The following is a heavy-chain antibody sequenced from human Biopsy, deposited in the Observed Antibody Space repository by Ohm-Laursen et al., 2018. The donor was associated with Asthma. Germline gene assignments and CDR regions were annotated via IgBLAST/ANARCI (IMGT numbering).Heavy chain of an antibody. V-gene: IGHV1-24*01. CDR3: ASDFPKDYVRYNFQF. D-gene: IGHD4-17*01. CDR2: HDHEEGGT. J-gene: IGHJ4*02. Sequence: SVNVSCKISGYSLPDLSMHWVRQAPGQGLEWMGGHDHEEGGTVNARRFQGRVSMPEDTATDTAYMELSSLSSDDTAVYYCASDFPKDYVRYNFQFWGQGTLVTVSS. CDR1: GYSLPDLS.